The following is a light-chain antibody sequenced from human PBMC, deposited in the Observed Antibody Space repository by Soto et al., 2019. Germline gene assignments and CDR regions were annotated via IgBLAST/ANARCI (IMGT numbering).Light chain of an antibody. Sequence: IALSQSPGTLSSCSGERAALSGRASRSVSANNMAWYQQRPGQAPRLLIYGASRRATGIPDRFSGSGSGTDFTLTISRLEPEDVAVYYCQQYDNSVWTFGQGTKVDIK. V-gene: IGKV3-20*01. J-gene: IGKJ1*01. CDR2: GAS. CDR3: QQYDNSVWT. CDR1: RSVSANN.